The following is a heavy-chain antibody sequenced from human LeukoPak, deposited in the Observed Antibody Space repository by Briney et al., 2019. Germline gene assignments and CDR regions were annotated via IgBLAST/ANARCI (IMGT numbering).Heavy chain of an antibody. CDR2: INQNGGEK. V-gene: IGHV3-7*03. CDR1: VFTFIGYW. Sequence: GGSLRHSCAASVFTFIGYWMSGVRQSPGKGREWVANINQNGGEKYYVDSVEGRCSISREKAKKTLDLQINSLRAEDTAVYYCARDKIVGHTILDNWGQGTLVTVSS. J-gene: IGHJ4*02. CDR3: ARDKIVGHTILDN. D-gene: IGHD1-26*01.